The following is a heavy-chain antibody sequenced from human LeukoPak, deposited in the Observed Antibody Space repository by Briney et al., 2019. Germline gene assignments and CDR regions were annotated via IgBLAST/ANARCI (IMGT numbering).Heavy chain of an antibody. CDR2: IQCDGSNK. J-gene: IGHJ4*02. V-gene: IGHV3-30*02. CDR3: AKFPPVSITLSTTDY. CDR1: GFTFSGYG. Sequence: GGSLRLSCAASGFTFSGYGMHWVRQAPGKGLEWVAFIQCDGSNKYYADSVKGRFTISRDNSKNTLYLQMNSLRTEDTAVYYCAKFPPVSITLSTTDYWGQGTLVTVSS. D-gene: IGHD5/OR15-5a*01.